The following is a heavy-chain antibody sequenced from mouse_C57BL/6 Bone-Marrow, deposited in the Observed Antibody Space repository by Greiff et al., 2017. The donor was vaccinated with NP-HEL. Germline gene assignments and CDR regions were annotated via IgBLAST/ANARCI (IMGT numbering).Heavy chain of an antibody. CDR3: ASEGETGFAY. V-gene: IGHV1-50*01. J-gene: IGHJ3*01. Sequence: QVQLQPGAELVKPGASVKLSCKASGYTFTSYWMQWVKQRPGQGLEWIGEIDPSDSYTNYNQKFKGKATLTVDTSSSTAYMQLSSLTSEDSAVYYCASEGETGFAYWGQGTLVTVSA. CDR2: IDPSDSYT. CDR1: GYTFTSYW.